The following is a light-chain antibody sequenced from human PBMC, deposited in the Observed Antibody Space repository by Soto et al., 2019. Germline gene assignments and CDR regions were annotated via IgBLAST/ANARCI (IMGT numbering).Light chain of an antibody. V-gene: IGLV2-14*01. Sequence: QSALTQPASVSGSPGQSITISCTGTSSDVDGYNYVSWYQQHPGKAPKLMIYDVSNRPSGVSNRFSGSKSGNTASLTISGLQAEDEADYYCSSYTSSSVVFGGGTKVTVL. CDR2: DVS. CDR1: SSDVDGYNY. CDR3: SSYTSSSVV. J-gene: IGLJ2*01.